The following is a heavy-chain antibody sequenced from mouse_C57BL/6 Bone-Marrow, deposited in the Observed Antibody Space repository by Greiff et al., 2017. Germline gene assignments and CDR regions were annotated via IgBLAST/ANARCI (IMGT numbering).Heavy chain of an antibody. Sequence: QVQLQQSGAELARPGASVKLSCKASGYTFTSYGISWVKQRTGQGLEWIGEIYPRSGNTYYNEKFKGKATLTADKSSSTAYMELRSLTSEDSAVYFGACSYYGSNFAYWGQGTLVTVSA. CDR1: GYTFTSYG. CDR3: ACSYYGSNFAY. CDR2: IYPRSGNT. D-gene: IGHD1-1*01. J-gene: IGHJ3*01. V-gene: IGHV1-81*01.